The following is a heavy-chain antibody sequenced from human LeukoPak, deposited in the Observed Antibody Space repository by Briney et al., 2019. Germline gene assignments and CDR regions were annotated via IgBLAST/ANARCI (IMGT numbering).Heavy chain of an antibody. D-gene: IGHD3-22*01. CDR1: GYSFTSYW. CDR3: ARSLWDSSGYFDY. CDR2: IIPIFGTA. Sequence: KISCKGSGYSFTSYWIGWVRQAPGQGLEWMGGIIPIFGTANYAQKFQGRVTITADESTSTAYMELSSLRSEDTAVYYCARSLWDSSGYFDYWGQGTLVTVSS. V-gene: IGHV1-69*01. J-gene: IGHJ4*02.